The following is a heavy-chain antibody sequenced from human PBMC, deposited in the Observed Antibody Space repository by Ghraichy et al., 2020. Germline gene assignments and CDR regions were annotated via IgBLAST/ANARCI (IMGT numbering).Heavy chain of an antibody. D-gene: IGHD3-22*01. CDR1: GFTFTSYS. Sequence: GGSLRLSCAASGFTFTSYSMNWVRQAPGRGLEWVSYISGISTTIYYADSVKGRFTISRENAENSLYLQINSLRDEDTAVYYCARSTYYYDSSGYLGNFYYGMDVWAKGPRSPSP. J-gene: IGHJ6*02. CDR3: ARSTYYYDSSGYLGNFYYGMDV. V-gene: IGHV3-48*02. CDR2: ISGISTTI.